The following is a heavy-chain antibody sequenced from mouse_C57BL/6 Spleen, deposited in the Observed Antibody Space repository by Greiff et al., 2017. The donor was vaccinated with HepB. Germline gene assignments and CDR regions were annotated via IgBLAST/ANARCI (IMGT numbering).Heavy chain of an antibody. D-gene: IGHD1-1*01. CDR2: ISSGSSTI. Sequence: EVKVVESGGGLVKPGGSLKLSCAASGFTFSDYGMHWVRQAPEKGLEWVAYISSGSSTIYYADTVKGRFSISRDNAKNTLFLQMTSLRSEDTAMYYCARPPLYGSSYFDYWGQGTTLTVSS. CDR3: ARPPLYGSSYFDY. CDR1: GFTFSDYG. V-gene: IGHV5-17*01. J-gene: IGHJ2*01.